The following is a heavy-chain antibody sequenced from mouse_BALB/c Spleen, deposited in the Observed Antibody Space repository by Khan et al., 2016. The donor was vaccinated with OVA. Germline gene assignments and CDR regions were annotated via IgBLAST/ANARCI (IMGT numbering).Heavy chain of an antibody. Sequence: VQLQQSGPGLVKPSQSLSLTCTVTGYSITSEYTWNWIRQFPGNKLEWMGFISYSGNTRYNPSLKSRISITRDTSKNQFFLQLNSVTSEDTASCDRARTYYKDYDRFAYWGQGTLVTVSA. CDR3: ARTYYKDYDRFAY. CDR1: GYSITSEYT. J-gene: IGHJ3*01. D-gene: IGHD2-4*01. CDR2: ISYSGNT. V-gene: IGHV3-2*02.